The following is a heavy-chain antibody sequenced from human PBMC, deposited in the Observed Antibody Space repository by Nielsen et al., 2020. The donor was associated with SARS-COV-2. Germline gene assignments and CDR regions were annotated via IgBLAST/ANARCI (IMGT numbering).Heavy chain of an antibody. CDR2: IRSKANSYAT. CDR1: GFTFSGSA. D-gene: IGHD3-10*01. V-gene: IGHV3-73*01. CDR3: TAVLLWFGADY. Sequence: GESLKISCAASGFTFSGSAMHWVRQASGKGLEWVSRIRSKANSYATAYAASVKGRFTISRDDSKNTAYLQMNSLKTEDTAVYYCTAVLLWFGADYWGQGTLVTVSS. J-gene: IGHJ4*02.